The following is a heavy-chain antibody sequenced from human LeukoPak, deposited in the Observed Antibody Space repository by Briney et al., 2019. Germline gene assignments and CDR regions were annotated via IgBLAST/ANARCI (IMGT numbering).Heavy chain of an antibody. V-gene: IGHV3-74*01. CDR3: ARDLPSNWYNWHDVYY. J-gene: IGHJ4*02. D-gene: IGHD1-20*01. CDR1: GFTFSNYW. CDR2: ISDGSNT. Sequence: GGSLRLSCAASGFTFSNYWMHWVRQAPGKGLVWVSRISDGSNTNYADSVKGRFTISRDNAKNTLYLQMNSLRAEDTAVYYCARDLPSNWYNWHDVYYWGQGTLVTVSS.